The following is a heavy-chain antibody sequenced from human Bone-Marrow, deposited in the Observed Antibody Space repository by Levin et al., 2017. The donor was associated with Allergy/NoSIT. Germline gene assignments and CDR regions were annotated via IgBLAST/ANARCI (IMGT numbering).Heavy chain of an antibody. J-gene: IGHJ4*02. CDR2: ISSSGSTI. D-gene: IGHD3-3*01. V-gene: IGHV3-48*03. CDR3: ARDRLGADYYDFWSGYYSPGYYGSGSYPY. Sequence: GGSLRLSCAASGFTFSSYEMNWVRQAPGKGLEWVSYISSSGSTIYYADSVKGRFTISRDNAKNSLYLQMNSLRAEDTAVYYCARDRLGADYYDFWSGYYSPGYYGSGSYPYWGQGTLVTVSS. CDR1: GFTFSSYE.